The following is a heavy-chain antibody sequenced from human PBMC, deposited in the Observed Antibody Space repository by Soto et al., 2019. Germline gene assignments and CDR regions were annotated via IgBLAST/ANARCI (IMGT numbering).Heavy chain of an antibody. V-gene: IGHV1-69*13. CDR2: IIPIFGTA. CDR3: ARVLFYYYDSSGYYVPNWFDP. Sequence: SVKVSCKASGGTFSSYAISWVRQAPGQGLEWMGGIIPIFGTANYAQKFQGRVTITADESTSTAYTELSSLRSEDTAVYYCARVLFYYYDSSGYYVPNWFDPWGQGTLVTVSS. J-gene: IGHJ5*02. D-gene: IGHD3-22*01. CDR1: GGTFSSYA.